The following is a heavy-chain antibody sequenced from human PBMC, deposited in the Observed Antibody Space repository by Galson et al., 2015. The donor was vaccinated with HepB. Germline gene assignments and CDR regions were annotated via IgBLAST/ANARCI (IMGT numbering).Heavy chain of an antibody. D-gene: IGHD6-19*01. CDR2: IYYSGST. J-gene: IGHJ6*02. Sequence: ETLSLTCTVSGGSISSYYWSWIRQPPGKGLEWIGYIYYSGSTNYNPSLKSRVTISVDTSKNQFSLKLSSVTAADTAVYYCARDPRIAVAGDYYYYYGMDVWGQGTTVTVSS. CDR3: ARDPRIAVAGDYYYYYGMDV. CDR1: GGSISSYY. V-gene: IGHV4-59*01.